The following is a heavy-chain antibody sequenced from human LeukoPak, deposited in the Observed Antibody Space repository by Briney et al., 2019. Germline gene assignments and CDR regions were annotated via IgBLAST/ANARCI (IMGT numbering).Heavy chain of an antibody. D-gene: IGHD3-10*01. CDR2: ISSSGSTI. J-gene: IGHJ4*02. Sequence: GGSLRLSCAASGFTFSSYEMNWVRQAPGKGLEWVSYISSSGSTIYYADSVKGRFTISRDNAKNSLYLQMNSLRAEDTAVYYCAGGFGELGDFYYWGQGTLVTVSS. V-gene: IGHV3-48*03. CDR3: AGGFGELGDFYY. CDR1: GFTFSSYE.